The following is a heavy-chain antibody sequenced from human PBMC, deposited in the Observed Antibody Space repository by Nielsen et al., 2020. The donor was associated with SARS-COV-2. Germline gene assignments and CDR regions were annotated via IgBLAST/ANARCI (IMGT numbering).Heavy chain of an antibody. Sequence: GESLKISCAASGFTFSSYWMSWVRQAPGKGLEWVANIKQDGSEKYYVDSVKGRFTISRDNAKNSLYLQMNSLRAEDTAVYYCAREGRGYSYGNSYYYYGMDVWGQGTTVTVSS. D-gene: IGHD5-18*01. V-gene: IGHV3-7*01. CDR3: AREGRGYSYGNSYYYYGMDV. CDR2: IKQDGSEK. J-gene: IGHJ6*02. CDR1: GFTFSSYW.